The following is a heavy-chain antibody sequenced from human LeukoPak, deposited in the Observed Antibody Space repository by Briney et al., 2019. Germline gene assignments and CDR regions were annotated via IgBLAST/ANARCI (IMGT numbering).Heavy chain of an antibody. CDR2: VHTRGST. D-gene: IGHD2/OR15-2a*01. CDR3: ARGPRIKEKNLYYFDY. J-gene: IGHJ4*02. CDR1: GASISSYY. Sequence: NPSETLSLTCTVSGASISSYYWSWIRQTPGRGLEWIGYVHTRGSTNYNPSLKSRVTISVDTSKNQFSLKLSSVTAADTAVYYCARGPRIKEKNLYYFDYWGQGTLVTVSS. V-gene: IGHV4-4*08.